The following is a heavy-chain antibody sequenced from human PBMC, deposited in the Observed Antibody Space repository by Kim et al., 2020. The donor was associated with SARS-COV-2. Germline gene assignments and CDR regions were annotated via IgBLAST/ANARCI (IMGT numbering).Heavy chain of an antibody. V-gene: IGHV1-2*02. CDR3: AREVQHSNSFYY. D-gene: IGHD4-4*01. CDR1: GFTLTDYY. J-gene: IGHJ4*02. Sequence: ASVKVSCKAFGFTLTDYYMHWVRQAPGQGLEWIGWINPDSGGTNYAPKFQGRVTVTRDTSINTAYMELTRLTSDDTAVYYCAREVQHSNSFYYWGQGTLVTVSS. CDR2: INPDSGGT.